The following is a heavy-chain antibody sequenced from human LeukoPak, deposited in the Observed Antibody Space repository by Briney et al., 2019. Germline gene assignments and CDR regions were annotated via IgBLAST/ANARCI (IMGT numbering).Heavy chain of an antibody. Sequence: GRSLRLSCAASGFTFSSYTMSWVRQAPGKGLEWVSTITTSDGNTYYADSVKGRFTVSRDNSKNTLFLQMNSLRAEDTAVYYCAKDGGLWVSAHWGDSWGRGTLVTVSS. V-gene: IGHV3-23*01. CDR2: ITTSDGNT. CDR3: AKDGGLWVSAHWGDS. D-gene: IGHD7-27*01. J-gene: IGHJ4*02. CDR1: GFTFSSYT.